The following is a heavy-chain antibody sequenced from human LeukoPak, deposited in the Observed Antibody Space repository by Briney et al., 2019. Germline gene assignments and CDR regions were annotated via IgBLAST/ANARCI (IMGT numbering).Heavy chain of an antibody. V-gene: IGHV4-34*01. J-gene: IGHJ4*02. Sequence: SETLSLTCAVYGGSFSGYYWSWIRQPPGKGLEWIGEINHSGSTNYNPSLKSRVTISVDTSKNQFSLKLSSVTAADTAVYYCARGAKRGPSGYYGSGSYYTRPALFDYWGQGNLVTVSS. D-gene: IGHD3-10*01. CDR1: GGSFSGYY. CDR3: ARGAKRGPSGYYGSGSYYTRPALFDY. CDR2: INHSGST.